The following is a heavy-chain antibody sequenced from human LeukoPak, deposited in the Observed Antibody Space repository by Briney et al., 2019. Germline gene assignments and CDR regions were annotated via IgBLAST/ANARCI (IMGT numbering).Heavy chain of an antibody. CDR3: ARAHSSGWFD. CDR2: INHSGST. V-gene: IGHV4-34*01. CDR1: GGSFSGYY. D-gene: IGHD6-19*01. Sequence: PSETLSLTCAVYGGSFSGYYWSWIRQPPGKGLEWIREINHSGSTNYNPSLKSRVTMSVDTSKNQFSLKLSSVTAADTAVYYCARAHSSGWFDWGQGTLVTVSS. J-gene: IGHJ4*02.